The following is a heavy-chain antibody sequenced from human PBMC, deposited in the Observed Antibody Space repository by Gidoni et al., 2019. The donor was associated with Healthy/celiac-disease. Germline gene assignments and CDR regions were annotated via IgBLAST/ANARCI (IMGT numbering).Heavy chain of an antibody. D-gene: IGHD6-13*01. V-gene: IGHV4-59*01. CDR2: IYYSGST. CDR1: GASISSYY. J-gene: IGHJ5*02. CDR3: ARGKVAAAGTEWFDP. Sequence: QLQLQESGPGLVKPSETLSLTCTVSGASISSYYWSWIRQPPGKGLEWIGYIYYSGSTNYNPSLKSRVTISVDTSKNQFSLKLSSVTAADTAVYYCARGKVAAAGTEWFDPWGQGTLVTVSS.